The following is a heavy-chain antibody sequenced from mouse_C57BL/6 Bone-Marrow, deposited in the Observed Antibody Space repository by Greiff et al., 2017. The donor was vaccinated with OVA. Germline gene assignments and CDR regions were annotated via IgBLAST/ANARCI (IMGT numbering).Heavy chain of an antibody. Sequence: VQLQQPGAELVRPGTSVKLSCKASGYTFTSYWMHWVKQRPGQGLEWIGVIDPSDSYTNYNQKFKGKATLTVDTSSSTAYMQLSSLTSEDSAVYYCARARGYGNYPFDYWGQGTTLTVSS. J-gene: IGHJ2*01. D-gene: IGHD2-1*01. CDR2: IDPSDSYT. CDR1: GYTFTSYW. V-gene: IGHV1-59*01. CDR3: ARARGYGNYPFDY.